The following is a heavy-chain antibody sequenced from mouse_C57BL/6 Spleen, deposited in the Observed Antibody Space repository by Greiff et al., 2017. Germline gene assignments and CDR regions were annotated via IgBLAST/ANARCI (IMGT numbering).Heavy chain of an antibody. J-gene: IGHJ3*01. Sequence: QVQLKQPGAELVKPGASVKLSCKASGYTFTSYWMHWVKQRPGRGLEWIGRIDPNSGGTKYNEKFKRKATLTVDKPSSTAYMQLSSLTSEDSAVYYCARSGYDYDWFAYWGQGTLVTVSA. CDR1: GYTFTSYW. D-gene: IGHD2-4*01. V-gene: IGHV1-72*01. CDR2: IDPNSGGT. CDR3: ARSGYDYDWFAY.